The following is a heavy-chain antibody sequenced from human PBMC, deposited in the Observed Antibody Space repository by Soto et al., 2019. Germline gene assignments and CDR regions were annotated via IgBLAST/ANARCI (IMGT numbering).Heavy chain of an antibody. Sequence: AGSLRLSCAGSGFTPTTTPLRWVRQPPGKGLEWVATVSGAASHTYYVDSVRGRFFISRDNSKNTVTLQMNNLTVDDTAVYYCATSFRYFDNWGQGTRLTVSS. J-gene: IGHJ4*02. D-gene: IGHD3-9*01. CDR3: ATSFRYFDN. CDR2: VSGAASHT. V-gene: IGHV3-23*01. CDR1: GFTPTTTP.